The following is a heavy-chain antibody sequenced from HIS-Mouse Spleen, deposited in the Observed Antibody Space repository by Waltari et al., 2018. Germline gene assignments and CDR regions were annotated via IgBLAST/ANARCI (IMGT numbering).Heavy chain of an antibody. Sequence: QVQLVESGGGVVQPGRSLRLCCAASGFTFSSYAIHAVRQAPGKGLEWVAVISYDASNKYYADSVKGRFTISRDNSKNTLYLQMNSLRAEDTAVYYCARDHRNNWAIRDWGQGTLVTVSS. CDR1: GFTFSSYA. V-gene: IGHV3-30-3*01. CDR2: ISYDASNK. D-gene: IGHD1-20*01. J-gene: IGHJ4*02. CDR3: ARDHRNNWAIRD.